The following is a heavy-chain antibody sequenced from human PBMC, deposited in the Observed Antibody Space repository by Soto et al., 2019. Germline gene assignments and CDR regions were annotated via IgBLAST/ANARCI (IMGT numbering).Heavy chain of an antibody. D-gene: IGHD5-12*01. V-gene: IGHV5-51*01. CDR1: GYSFTSYW. CDR2: IYPGDSDT. CDR3: ARHGGGYYSGYDRRDNWFDP. J-gene: IGHJ5*02. Sequence: GESLKISCKGSGYSFTSYWIGWVRQMPGKGLEWMGIIYPGDSDTRYSPSFQGQVTISADKSISTAYLQWSSLKASDTAMYYCARHGGGYYSGYDRRDNWFDPWGQGTLVTVSS.